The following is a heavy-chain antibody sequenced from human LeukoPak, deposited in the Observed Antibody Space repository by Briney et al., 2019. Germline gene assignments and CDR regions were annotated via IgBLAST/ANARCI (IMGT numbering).Heavy chain of an antibody. J-gene: IGHJ4*02. CDR3: AKDIGSSSWLFDY. V-gene: IGHV3-23*01. Sequence: GGSLRLSCAASAFRFSSFAMTWVRQAPGKGLEWVSGIHGNGETTYYADSVKGRFTISRDNAKNSLYLQMNSLRAEDTALYYCAKDIGSSSWLFDYWGQGTLVTVSS. CDR1: AFRFSSFA. CDR2: IHGNGETT. D-gene: IGHD6-13*01.